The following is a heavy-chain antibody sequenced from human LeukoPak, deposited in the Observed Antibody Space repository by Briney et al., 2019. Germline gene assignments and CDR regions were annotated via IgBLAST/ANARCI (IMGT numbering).Heavy chain of an antibody. CDR2: ISYDGSNK. Sequence: PGRSLRLSCAASGFTFSSYAMHWVRQAPGKGLEWVAFISYDGSNKYYADSVKGRFTISRDNSKNTMYLQMNSLRAEDTAVYYCARDIGGTTGTTGSSDYWGQGTLVTVSS. CDR1: GFTFSSYA. V-gene: IGHV3-30*04. D-gene: IGHD1-1*01. CDR3: ARDIGGTTGTTGSSDY. J-gene: IGHJ4*02.